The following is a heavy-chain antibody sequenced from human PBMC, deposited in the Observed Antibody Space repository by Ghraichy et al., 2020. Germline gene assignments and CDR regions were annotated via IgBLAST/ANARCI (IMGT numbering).Heavy chain of an antibody. CDR3: ATLGRDASNYGFAI. Sequence: SETLSLTCTVSGGSVSSYYCNWIRQPPGKGLEWIGYVYYSGGTTYNPSLKSRVTISVGTSNNHFSLKLSSVTAADTAVYYCATLGRDASNYGFAIWGQGTLVTVSS. CDR2: VYYSGGT. D-gene: IGHD5-24*01. CDR1: GGSVSSYY. V-gene: IGHV4-59*02. J-gene: IGHJ3*02.